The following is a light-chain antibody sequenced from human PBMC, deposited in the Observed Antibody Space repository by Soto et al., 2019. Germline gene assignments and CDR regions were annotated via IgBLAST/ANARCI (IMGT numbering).Light chain of an antibody. CDR1: QSVSSY. Sequence: EIVLTQSPATLSLSPGERATISCRASQSVSSYLAWYQQKPGQAPRLLIYDASNRATGIPARFSGSGSGTDFTLTISSLEPEDFAVYSCQQRSNWLLTFGGGTKVEIK. CDR3: QQRSNWLLT. V-gene: IGKV3-11*01. J-gene: IGKJ4*01. CDR2: DAS.